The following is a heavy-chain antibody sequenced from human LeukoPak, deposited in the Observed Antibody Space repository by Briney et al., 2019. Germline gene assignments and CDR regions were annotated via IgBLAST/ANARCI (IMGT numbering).Heavy chain of an antibody. CDR1: GFTFSSYA. J-gene: IGHJ4*02. CDR3: AKLVKGGTTVTTNGYFDY. CDR2: ISDSGGST. Sequence: GGSLRLSCAASGFTFSSYATSWVRQAPGKGLEWVSGISDSGGSTNYADSVKGRFTISRDNSKNTLYLQMISLRAEDTAVYFCAKLVKGGTTVTTNGYFDYWGQGTLVTVSS. V-gene: IGHV3-23*01. D-gene: IGHD4-17*01.